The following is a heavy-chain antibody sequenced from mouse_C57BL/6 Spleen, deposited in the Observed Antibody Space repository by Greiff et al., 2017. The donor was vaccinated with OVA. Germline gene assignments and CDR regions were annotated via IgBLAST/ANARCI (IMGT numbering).Heavy chain of an antibody. Sequence: VQLQQPGAELVKPGASVKMSCKASGYTFTSYWITWVQPRPGQGLEWIGDIYPGSGSTNYNEKFKSKATLTVDTSSSTAYMQISSMTSEDSAVYYCARDEDRDAMDYWGQGTSVTGSS. CDR1: GYTFTSYW. J-gene: IGHJ4*01. CDR3: ARDEDRDAMDY. CDR2: IYPGSGST. D-gene: IGHD2-14*01. V-gene: IGHV1-55*01.